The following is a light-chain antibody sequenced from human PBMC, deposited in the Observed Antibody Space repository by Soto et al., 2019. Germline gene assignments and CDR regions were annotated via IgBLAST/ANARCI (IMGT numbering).Light chain of an antibody. CDR3: QQYYGTPRT. J-gene: IGKJ1*01. CDR1: QSISRS. Sequence: DIQMTKSPSTLSASVGDRVTITCRDSQSISRSLAWYQQKPGQPPKLLVYWASTRESGVPDRFSGSGSGTDFTLTISSLQAEDVAVYYCQQYYGTPRTFGQGTKVEIK. CDR2: WAS. V-gene: IGKV4-1*01.